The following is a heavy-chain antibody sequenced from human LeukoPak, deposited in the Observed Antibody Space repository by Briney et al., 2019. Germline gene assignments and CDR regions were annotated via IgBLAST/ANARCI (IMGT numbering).Heavy chain of an antibody. CDR1: EFSLTSGGEG. Sequence: SGPTLVKPTQTLTLTCSFSEFSLTSGGEGAAWIRQPPGKAPEWLALIYWDDDKRFRPSLQNRLTVSKDTSKNQVVLSMTKMDPLDTGTYYCAHTRHGATPSRLDFWGQGILV. CDR2: IYWDDDK. J-gene: IGHJ4*02. V-gene: IGHV2-5*02. D-gene: IGHD4/OR15-4a*01. CDR3: AHTRHGATPSRLDF.